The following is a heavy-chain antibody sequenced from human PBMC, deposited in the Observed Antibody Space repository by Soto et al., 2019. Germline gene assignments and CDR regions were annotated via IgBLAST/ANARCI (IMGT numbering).Heavy chain of an antibody. CDR2: IKQDGSEK. V-gene: IGHV3-7*04. CDR1: GFTFSNYW. D-gene: IGHD6-13*01. Sequence: GGSLRLSCAASGFTFSNYWMSWVRQAPGKGLEWVANIKQDGSEKYYVDSVKGRFTISRDNAMNSLFLQMNSLRAEDTAVYYCARDLGSSSWYDYWGQGTLVTVSS. J-gene: IGHJ4*02. CDR3: ARDLGSSSWYDY.